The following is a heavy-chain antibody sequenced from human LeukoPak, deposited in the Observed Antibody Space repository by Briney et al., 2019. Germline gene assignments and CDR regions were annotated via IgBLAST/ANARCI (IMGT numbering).Heavy chain of an antibody. J-gene: IGHJ4*02. D-gene: IGHD3-10*01. Sequence: PSETLSLTCTVSGGSISSYYWIWIRQPPGKGLEWIGYIYYSGSTNYNPSLKSRVTISVDTSKNQFSLKLTSVTAADTAVYYCARSVTMPADYWGQGTLVTVSS. V-gene: IGHV4-59*12. CDR3: ARSVTMPADY. CDR2: IYYSGST. CDR1: GGSISSYY.